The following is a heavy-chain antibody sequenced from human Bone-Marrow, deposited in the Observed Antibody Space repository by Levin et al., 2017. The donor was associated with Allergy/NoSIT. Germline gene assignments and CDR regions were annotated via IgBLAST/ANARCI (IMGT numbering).Heavy chain of an antibody. CDR3: AKTGDSSGFTFDY. D-gene: IGHD3-22*01. V-gene: IGHV4-39*01. Sequence: SQTLSLPCTVSGGSIHSNGYYWGWIRQPPGKGLEWIGSIYYSGSTYYNPSLKSRVTISIDTSKNQFSLELSSVTAADTALYYCAKTGDSSGFTFDYWGQGTLVTVSS. J-gene: IGHJ4*02. CDR2: IYYSGST. CDR1: GGSIHSNGYY.